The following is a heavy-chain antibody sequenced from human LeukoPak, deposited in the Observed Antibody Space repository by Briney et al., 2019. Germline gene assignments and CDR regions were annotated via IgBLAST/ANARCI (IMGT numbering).Heavy chain of an antibody. V-gene: IGHV3-15*01. Sequence: GGSLRLSCAASGFTFSSYAMHWVRQAPGKGLEWVGRIKSRTDGGTADYAAPVKGRFTISRDDSKDTLYLQMTSLKTEDTAVYYCTTGISDYWGQGTLVTVSS. J-gene: IGHJ4*02. CDR1: GFTFSSYA. CDR2: IKSRTDGGTA. CDR3: TTGISDY.